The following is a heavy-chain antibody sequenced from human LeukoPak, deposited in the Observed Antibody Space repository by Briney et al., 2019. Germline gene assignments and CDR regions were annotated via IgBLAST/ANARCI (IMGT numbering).Heavy chain of an antibody. V-gene: IGHV1-18*01. Sequence: GAVTVSCMASGYTFTSYGISGVRQAPGRGLEWMGWISAYNGKTNYAQKLQGRVTMTTDTSTSTAYMELRSLRSDDTAVYYCAREGSIETTVTTDYYYYYMDVWGKGTTVTVSS. CDR3: AREGSIETTVTTDYYYYYMDV. D-gene: IGHD4-17*01. CDR1: GYTFTSYG. J-gene: IGHJ6*03. CDR2: ISAYNGKT.